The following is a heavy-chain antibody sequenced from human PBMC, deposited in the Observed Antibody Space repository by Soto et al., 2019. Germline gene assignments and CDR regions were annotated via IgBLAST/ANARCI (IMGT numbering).Heavy chain of an antibody. V-gene: IGHV1-18*01. D-gene: IGHD2-8*01. CDR2: SSAYNGNT. Sequence: QVQLVQSGAEVKKPGASVKVSCKASGYTFTSYGISWVRQAPGQGLEWMGWSSAYNGNTNYAQKLQGRVTMTTDTSTSTAKMELRSLRSDDTAVYYCARDWEDIVLNGAFFLYDYWGQGTLVTVSS. J-gene: IGHJ4*02. CDR3: ARDWEDIVLNGAFFLYDY. CDR1: GYTFTSYG.